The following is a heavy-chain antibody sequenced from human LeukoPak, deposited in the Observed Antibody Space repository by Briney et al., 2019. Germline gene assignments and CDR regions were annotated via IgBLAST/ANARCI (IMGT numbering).Heavy chain of an antibody. CDR3: ARGPLNYDILTGYFNWFDP. V-gene: IGHV3-21*01. CDR2: ISSSSSYI. CDR1: GFTFSSYS. Sequence: GGSLRLSCAASGFTFSSYSMNWVRQAPGKGLEWVSSISSSSSYIYYADSVKGRFTISRDNAKNSLYLQMNSLRAEDMAVYYCARGPLNYDILTGYFNWFDPWGQGTLVTVSS. D-gene: IGHD3-9*01. J-gene: IGHJ5*02.